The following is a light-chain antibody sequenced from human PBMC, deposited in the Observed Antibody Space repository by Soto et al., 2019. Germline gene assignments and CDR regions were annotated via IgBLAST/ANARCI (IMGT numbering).Light chain of an antibody. V-gene: IGKV1-5*03. J-gene: IGKJ1*01. Sequence: DIQMTQSPSTLSASVGDRVTITCWASQSVDTWLAWYQQKPGKAPKVLISKVSNLESGVPSRFSGSGYGTEFTLTISSLQPDDFATYYCQQYKRSWTFGQGTKVDIK. CDR3: QQYKRSWT. CDR2: KVS. CDR1: QSVDTW.